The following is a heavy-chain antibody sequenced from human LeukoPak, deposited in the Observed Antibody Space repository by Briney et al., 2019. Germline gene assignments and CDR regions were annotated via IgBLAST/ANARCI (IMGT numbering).Heavy chain of an antibody. J-gene: IGHJ4*02. CDR1: GFTFNTHW. V-gene: IGHV3-7*01. D-gene: IGHD5-12*01. CDR3: MKGDSD. CDR2: IGPDGNG. Sequence: QSGGSLRLSCVASGFTFNTHWMNGVSEVPGEGLEWGANIGPDGNGKCVDSVKGRFAVFRDNAKSSLFLQMNSLRVEDTAMYFCMKGDSDWGRGTLVIVSS.